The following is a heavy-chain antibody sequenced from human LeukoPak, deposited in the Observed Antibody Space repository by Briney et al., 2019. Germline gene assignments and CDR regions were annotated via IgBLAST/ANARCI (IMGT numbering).Heavy chain of an antibody. Sequence: AGGSLRLSCAASGFTFSSYAMSWVRQAPGEGLEWVSAISGSGGSTYYADSVKGRFTISRDNSKNTLYLQMNSLRAEDTAVYYCAKVLVYLYYFDYWGQGTLVTVSS. CDR1: GFTFSSYA. CDR2: ISGSGGST. V-gene: IGHV3-23*01. J-gene: IGHJ4*02. D-gene: IGHD3-3*01. CDR3: AKVLVYLYYFDY.